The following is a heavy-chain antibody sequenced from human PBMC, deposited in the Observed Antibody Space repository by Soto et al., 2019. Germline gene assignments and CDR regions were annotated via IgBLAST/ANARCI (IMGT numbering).Heavy chain of an antibody. CDR3: ARVVVWVTIVRGVKSYSYYGMDV. V-gene: IGHV1-18*01. CDR1: GYTFTSYG. Sequence: GASVKVSCKASGYTFTSYGISWVRQAPGQGLEWMGWISAYNGNTNYAQKLQGRVTMTTDTSTSTAYMELRSLRSDDTAVYYCARVVVWVTIVRGVKSYSYYGMDVWGQGTTVTVSS. CDR2: ISAYNGNT. D-gene: IGHD3-10*01. J-gene: IGHJ6*02.